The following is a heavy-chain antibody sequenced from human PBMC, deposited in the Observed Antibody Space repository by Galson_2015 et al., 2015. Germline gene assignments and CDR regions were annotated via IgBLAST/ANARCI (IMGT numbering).Heavy chain of an antibody. CDR3: AEEAYFYGSGSYFLDYYYYYYYAMDV. D-gene: IGHD3-10*01. J-gene: IGHJ6*02. Sequence: SLRLSCAASGFTFNSYAMSWVRQAPGKGLEWVSGISGTGGSRWYADSVKGRFTISRDTSKNTLYLQMNSLRAEDTAVYFCAEEAYFYGSGSYFLDYYYYYYYAMDVWGQGSTVTVSS. CDR2: ISGTGGSR. CDR1: GFTFNSYA. V-gene: IGHV3-23*01.